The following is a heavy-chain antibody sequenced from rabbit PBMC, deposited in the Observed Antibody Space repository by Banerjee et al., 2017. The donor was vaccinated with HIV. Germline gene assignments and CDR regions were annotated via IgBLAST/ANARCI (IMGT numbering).Heavy chain of an antibody. CDR1: GFSFSSSYW. CDR3: GRGGVGDAGYAAMPL. D-gene: IGHD3-3*01. V-gene: IGHV1S40*01. CDR2: IDNDSSGST. Sequence: QSLEESGGDLVKPGASLTLTCTASGFSFSSSYWMCWVRQAPRKGLEWIACIDNDSSGSTYYARCAKGRFTISKTLLTAVTLKMASLAAAGTVTYFCGRGGVGDAGYAAMPLWGQGTLVTVS. J-gene: IGHJ3*01.